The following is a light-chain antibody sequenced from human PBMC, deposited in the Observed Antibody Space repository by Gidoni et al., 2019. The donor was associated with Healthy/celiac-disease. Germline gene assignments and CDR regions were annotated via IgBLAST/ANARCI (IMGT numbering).Light chain of an antibody. Sequence: DIVLTQSPATLSLSPGDSATLSCRSSQSVSSYLAWYHQKPGQAPRLLIYDASNRATGIPARFSGSGSGTDFTLTISSLEAEDVAVYYCQQRSNWPRTFGQGTKVEIK. J-gene: IGKJ1*01. CDR3: QQRSNWPRT. CDR2: DAS. V-gene: IGKV3-11*01. CDR1: QSVSSY.